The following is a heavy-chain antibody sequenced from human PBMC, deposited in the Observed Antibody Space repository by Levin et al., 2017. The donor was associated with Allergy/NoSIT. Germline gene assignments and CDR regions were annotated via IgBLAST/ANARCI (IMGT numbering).Heavy chain of an antibody. V-gene: IGHV1-2*02. CDR3: ARDLGNSINWGPGPVDF. D-gene: IGHD2/OR15-2a*01. J-gene: IGHJ4*02. CDR2: INPNGGGT. CDR1: GYTFTGYY. Sequence: GASVKVSCKASGYTFTGYYIHWVRQAPGQGLEWMGWINPNGGGTNYAQNFQGRVTMTRETSISTAYMELSRLRSDDTAVYYCARDLGNSINWGPGPVDFWGQGTLVTVSS.